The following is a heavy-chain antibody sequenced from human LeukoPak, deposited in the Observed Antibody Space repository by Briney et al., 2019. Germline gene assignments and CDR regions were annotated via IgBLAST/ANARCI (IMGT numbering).Heavy chain of an antibody. CDR1: CGSISSYF. V-gene: IGHV4-59*01. Sequence: PSENPSPPCTVSCGSISSYFWRWIPQPPREGLEWIGYIYYSGSTNYNPSLKSRVTISVDTSKNQFSLKLSSVTAADTAVYYCARDSLGADYWGQGTLVTVSS. J-gene: IGHJ4*02. CDR3: ARDSLGADY. D-gene: IGHD3-16*01. CDR2: IYYSGST.